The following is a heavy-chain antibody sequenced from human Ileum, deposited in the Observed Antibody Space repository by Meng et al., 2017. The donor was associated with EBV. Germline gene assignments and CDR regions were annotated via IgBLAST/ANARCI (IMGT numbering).Heavy chain of an antibody. CDR3: ASHHHSPTFDY. D-gene: IGHD1-14*01. Sequence: QLWLRESRSGLVTASDTLSLTFTVSGGSISSSSYYCAWIREPPGEGLEWIGSVVYCGTNYYPSSLKSRVSIPVETHKNQFSLKLSSVTAAGTAVYYCASHHHSPTFDYWGQGTLVTVSS. J-gene: IGHJ4*02. CDR2: VVYCGTN. V-gene: IGHV4-39*01. CDR1: GGSISSSSYY.